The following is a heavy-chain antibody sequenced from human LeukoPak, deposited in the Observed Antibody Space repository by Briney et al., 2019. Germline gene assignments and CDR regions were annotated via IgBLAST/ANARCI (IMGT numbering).Heavy chain of an antibody. V-gene: IGHV3-11*06. CDR1: GFTFSDYY. Sequence: GGSLRLSCAASGFTFSDYYMSWIRQAPGKGLEWVSYISSSSSYTNYADSVKGRFTISRDNAKNSLYLQMNSLRAEDTAVYYCAKAEGAAAGILPYWGQGTLVTVSS. J-gene: IGHJ4*02. CDR3: AKAEGAAAGILPY. D-gene: IGHD6-13*01. CDR2: ISSSSSYT.